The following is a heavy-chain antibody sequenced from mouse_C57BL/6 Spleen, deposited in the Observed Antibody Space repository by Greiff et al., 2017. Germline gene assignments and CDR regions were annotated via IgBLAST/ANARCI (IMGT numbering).Heavy chain of an antibody. J-gene: IGHJ4*01. Sequence: VQLQESGPGLVQPSQSLSITCTVSGFSLTSYGVHWVRQPPGKGLEWLGVIWSGGSTDYNAAFISRLSISKDNSKSQVFFKMNSLQADDTAIYYCAKKGNYGNFYAMDYWGQGTSVTVSS. V-gene: IGHV2-4*01. CDR1: GFSLTSYG. CDR3: AKKGNYGNFYAMDY. CDR2: IWSGGST. D-gene: IGHD2-1*01.